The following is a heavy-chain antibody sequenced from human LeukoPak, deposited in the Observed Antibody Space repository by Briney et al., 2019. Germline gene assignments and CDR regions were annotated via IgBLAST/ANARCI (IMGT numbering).Heavy chain of an antibody. V-gene: IGHV4-59*01. CDR2: IYYSGST. J-gene: IGHJ3*02. CDR1: GGSISSYC. CDR3: ARSGHSSSRPRDAFDI. D-gene: IGHD6-13*01. Sequence: PSETLSLTCTVSGGSISSYCWSWIRQPPGKGLEWVGYIYYSGSTNYHPSLKSRVTISVDTSKNQFSLKLSSVIAADTAVYYCARSGHSSSRPRDAFDIWGQGTMVTVSS.